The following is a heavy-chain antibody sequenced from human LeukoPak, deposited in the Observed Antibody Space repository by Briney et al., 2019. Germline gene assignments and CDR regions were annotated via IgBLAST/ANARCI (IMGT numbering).Heavy chain of an antibody. CDR3: ARDQGDIVVAPAAIRSGRENYYYYYYMDV. V-gene: IGHV1-46*01. Sequence: ASVKVSCKASGYTFTSYYMHWVRQAPGQGLEWMGIVNPSGGSTSYAQKFQGRVTMTRDMSTSTVYMELSSLRSEDTAVYYCARDQGDIVVAPAAIRSGRENYYYYYYMDVWGKGTTVTVSS. CDR2: VNPSGGST. D-gene: IGHD2-2*02. CDR1: GYTFTSYY. J-gene: IGHJ6*03.